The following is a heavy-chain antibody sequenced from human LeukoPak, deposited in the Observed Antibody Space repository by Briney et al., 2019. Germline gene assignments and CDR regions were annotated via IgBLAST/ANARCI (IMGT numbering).Heavy chain of an antibody. V-gene: IGHV4-39*02. Sequence: SETLSLTCTVSGGSISSSSYYWGWIRQPPGKGLEWIGSIYYSGSTYYNPSLKSRVTISVDTSKNQFSLKLSSVTAADTAVYYCARDDFWSGYYRDYYDSSGYRLGGFWGQGTLVTVSS. CDR3: ARDDFWSGYYRDYYDSSGYRLGGF. CDR1: GGSISSSSYY. J-gene: IGHJ4*02. CDR2: IYYSGST. D-gene: IGHD3-22*01.